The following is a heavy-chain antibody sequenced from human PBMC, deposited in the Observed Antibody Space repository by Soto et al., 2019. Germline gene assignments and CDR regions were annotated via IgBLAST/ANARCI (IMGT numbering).Heavy chain of an antibody. Sequence: ASVKVSCKASGYTFTGYYMHWVRQAPGQGLEWMGWINSNSGGTNYAQKFQGRVTMTRDTSISTAYMELSRLRSDDTAVYYCARSFPAEEYSSSPPDYWGQGTLVTVSS. D-gene: IGHD6-6*01. CDR3: ARSFPAEEYSSSPPDY. CDR1: GYTFTGYY. J-gene: IGHJ4*02. V-gene: IGHV1-2*02. CDR2: INSNSGGT.